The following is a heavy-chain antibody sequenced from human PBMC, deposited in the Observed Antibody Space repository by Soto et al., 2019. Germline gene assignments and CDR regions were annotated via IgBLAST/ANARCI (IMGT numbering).Heavy chain of an antibody. D-gene: IGHD1-20*01. CDR2: IRSKPNSYAT. CDR3: SRHEEGRITGITNAFDI. CDR1: GFTFSGSA. V-gene: IGHV3-73*01. J-gene: IGHJ3*02. Sequence: GGSLRLSCAASGFTFSGSAMHWVRQASGQGLEWVGRIRSKPNSYATAYAASVKGRFTISRDDSKNTAYLQMNSLKTEDTAVYYCSRHEEGRITGITNAFDIWGQGTMVTVSS.